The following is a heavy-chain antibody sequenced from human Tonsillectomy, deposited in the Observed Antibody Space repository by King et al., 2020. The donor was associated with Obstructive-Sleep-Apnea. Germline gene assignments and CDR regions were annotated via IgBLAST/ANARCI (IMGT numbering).Heavy chain of an antibody. J-gene: IGHJ6*02. D-gene: IGHD4-11*01. Sequence: QLVQSGGGLVQPGGSLRLSCAASVFSFTSYWMTWVRPAPGKGLEWVANINQDGREKYFVGAVRGQFPISRDNVKNSLFLQMNSLRAEDTAVYYCARDYGLQPYGLDVWGQGTTVTVSS. CDR2: INQDGREK. CDR3: ARDYGLQPYGLDV. V-gene: IGHV3-7*03. CDR1: VFSFTSYW.